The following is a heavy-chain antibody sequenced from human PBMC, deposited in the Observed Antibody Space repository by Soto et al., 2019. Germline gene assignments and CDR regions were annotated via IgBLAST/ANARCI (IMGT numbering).Heavy chain of an antibody. D-gene: IGHD2-2*01. CDR1: GYTFTSYG. CDR2: INAYNGNT. J-gene: IGHJ6*02. CDR3: ARIYCSSTSCQGDYYYGMDV. V-gene: IGHV1-18*01. Sequence: ASVKVSCKASGYTFTSYGISWVRQAPGQGLEWMGWINAYNGNTNYAQKLQGRVTMTTDTSTSTAYMELRSLRSDDTAVYYCARIYCSSTSCQGDYYYGMDVWGQGTTVTVSS.